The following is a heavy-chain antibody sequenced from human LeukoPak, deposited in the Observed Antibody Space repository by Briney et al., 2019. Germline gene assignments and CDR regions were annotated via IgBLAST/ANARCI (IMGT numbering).Heavy chain of an antibody. CDR1: GFSFSGYS. CDR3: ARGSAAAGPTYYYGMDV. J-gene: IGHJ6*02. V-gene: IGHV3-21*01. D-gene: IGHD6-13*01. CDR2: ISSSSTYI. Sequence: PGGSLRLSCAVSGFSFSGYSMNWVRQAPGKGPEWVSSISSSSTYIYYADSVKGRFTISRDNAKNSLYLQMNSLRAEDTAVYYCARGSAAAGPTYYYGMDVWGQGTTVTVSS.